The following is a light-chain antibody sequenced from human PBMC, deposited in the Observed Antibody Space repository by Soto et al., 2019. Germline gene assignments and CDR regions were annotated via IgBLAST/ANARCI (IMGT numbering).Light chain of an antibody. CDR2: EVS. Sequence: QSALTQPPSASGSPGQSVTISCTGTSSDVGGYNYVSWYQQYPGKAPKLMIYEVSKRPSGVPDRFSGSKSGNTASLTVSGLQAEDEADYYCSSYAASNTHVVFGGGTKLTV. CDR1: SSDVGGYNY. CDR3: SSYAASNTHVV. V-gene: IGLV2-8*01. J-gene: IGLJ2*01.